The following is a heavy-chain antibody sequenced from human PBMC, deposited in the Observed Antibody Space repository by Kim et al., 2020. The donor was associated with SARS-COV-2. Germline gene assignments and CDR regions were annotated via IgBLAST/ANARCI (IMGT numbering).Heavy chain of an antibody. D-gene: IGHD6-19*01. V-gene: IGHV1-46*01. CDR3: ARPYSSGPSQYYYYYGMDV. CDR2: INPSGGST. J-gene: IGHJ6*02. Sequence: ASVKVSCKASGYTFTSYYMHWVRQAPGQGLEWMGIINPSGGSTSYAQKFQGRVTMTRDTSTSTVYMELSSLRSEDTAVYYCARPYSSGPSQYYYYYGMDVWGQGTTVTVSS. CDR1: GYTFTSYY.